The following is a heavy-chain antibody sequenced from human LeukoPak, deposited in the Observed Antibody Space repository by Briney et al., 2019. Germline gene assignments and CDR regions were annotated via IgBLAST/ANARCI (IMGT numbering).Heavy chain of an antibody. D-gene: IGHD1-26*01. Sequence: GGSLRLSCAASGFTFSSYAMSWVRQAPGKGLEWVSAISGSGGSTYYADSVKGRFTISRGNSKNTLYLQMNSLRAEDTAVYYCASQYSGSYYALGWWGQGTLVTVSS. CDR2: ISGSGGST. J-gene: IGHJ4*02. CDR3: ASQYSGSYYALGW. V-gene: IGHV3-23*01. CDR1: GFTFSSYA.